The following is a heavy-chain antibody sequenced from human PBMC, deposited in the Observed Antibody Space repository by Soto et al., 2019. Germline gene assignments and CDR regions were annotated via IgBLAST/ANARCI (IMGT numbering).Heavy chain of an antibody. CDR3: ARDRGYDFWSGPSYYYGMDV. D-gene: IGHD3-3*01. J-gene: IGHJ6*02. CDR1: GLTFSSDS. Sequence: GGSLRLSCAASGLTFSSDSMNWVPQTPGKGLECVSCISSSSSYIYYADSVKGRFTISRDNAKNSLYLQMNSLRAEDTAVYYCARDRGYDFWSGPSYYYGMDVWGQGTTVTVSS. V-gene: IGHV3-21*01. CDR2: ISSSSSYI.